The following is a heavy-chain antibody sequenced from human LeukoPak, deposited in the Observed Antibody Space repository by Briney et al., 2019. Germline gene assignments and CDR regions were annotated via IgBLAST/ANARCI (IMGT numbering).Heavy chain of an antibody. V-gene: IGHV4-38-2*01. CDR2: IHHSGST. CDR3: ARRGTGDYYYMDV. Sequence: SETLSLTCGVSSYSISGYYWAWVRQPPGKGLEWIGGIHHSGSTYYNPSLKSRVTISVDTSKNQFSLELSSVTAADTAVYYCARRGTGDYYYMDVWGKGTTVTVSS. CDR1: SYSISGYY. D-gene: IGHD1-1*01. J-gene: IGHJ6*03.